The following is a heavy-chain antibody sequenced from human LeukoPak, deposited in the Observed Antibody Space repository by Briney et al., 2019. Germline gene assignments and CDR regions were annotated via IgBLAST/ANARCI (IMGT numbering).Heavy chain of an antibody. CDR1: GGSISSGGYY. Sequence: QPSETLSLTCTVSGGSISSGGYYWSWVRQHPGKGLEWVSVISGSGDNTYYADSVKGRFTISRDNSKNTLYLQMNSLRAEDTAVYYCARVNGLTEYWGQGTLVTVSS. J-gene: IGHJ4*02. D-gene: IGHD2-8*01. CDR3: ARVNGLTEY. V-gene: IGHV3-23*01. CDR2: ISGSGDNT.